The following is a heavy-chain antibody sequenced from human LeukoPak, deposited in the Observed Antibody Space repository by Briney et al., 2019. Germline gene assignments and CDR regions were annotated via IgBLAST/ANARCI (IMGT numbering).Heavy chain of an antibody. V-gene: IGHV4-34*01. CDR2: INHSGST. J-gene: IGHJ4*02. CDR1: GGSFSGYY. CDR3: ARGGGSYYAPHYFDY. D-gene: IGHD1-26*01. Sequence: KPSETLSLTCAVYGGSFSGYYWSWIRQPPVKGLEWIGGINHSGSTNYKPSLKSRVTISVDTSKNQFSLKLSSVTAADTAVYYCARGGGSYYAPHYFDYWGQGTLVTVSS.